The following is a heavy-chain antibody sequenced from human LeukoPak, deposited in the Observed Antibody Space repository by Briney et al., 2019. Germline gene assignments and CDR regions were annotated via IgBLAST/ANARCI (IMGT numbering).Heavy chain of an antibody. CDR2: INHSGST. CDR1: GFTFSSYE. Sequence: KSGGSLRLSCAASGFTFSSYEMNWVRQPPGKGLEWIGEINHSGSTNYNPSLKSRVTISVDTSKNQFSLKLSSVTAADTAVYYCARGRTGFADYVWGSYRSPRFDYWGQGTLVTVSS. J-gene: IGHJ4*02. V-gene: IGHV4-34*01. D-gene: IGHD3-16*02. CDR3: ARGRTGFADYVWGSYRSPRFDY.